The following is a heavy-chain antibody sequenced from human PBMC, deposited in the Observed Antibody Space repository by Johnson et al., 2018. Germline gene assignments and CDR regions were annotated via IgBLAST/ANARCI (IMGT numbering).Heavy chain of an antibody. CDR2: IWYDGSNK. D-gene: IGHD3-10*01. Sequence: QVQLVQSGGGVVQPGRSLRLSCAASGFRFSSYGMHWVRQAPGKGLEWVAVIWYDGSNKYYADSVKGRFTISRDNSKNTLYLQMNSLRAEDTAVYYCAKTTGMTHLGDAFDIWGQGTMVTVSS. CDR3: AKTTGMTHLGDAFDI. CDR1: GFRFSSYG. J-gene: IGHJ3*02. V-gene: IGHV3-33*06.